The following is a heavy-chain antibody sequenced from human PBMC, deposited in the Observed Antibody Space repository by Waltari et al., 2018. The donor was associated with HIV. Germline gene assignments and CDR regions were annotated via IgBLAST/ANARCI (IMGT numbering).Heavy chain of an antibody. D-gene: IGHD3-10*01. CDR3: ARSYYYGSGFLNGMDV. V-gene: IGHV1-2*04. CDR1: GYTFTGYY. J-gene: IGHJ6*02. Sequence: QVQLVQSGAEVKKPGASVKVSCKASGYTFTGYYMHWVRQAPGPGLEWMGLINPNSGGTNYAQKFQGWVTMTRDTSISTAYMELSRLRSDDTAVYYCARSYYYGSGFLNGMDVWGQGTTVTVSS. CDR2: INPNSGGT.